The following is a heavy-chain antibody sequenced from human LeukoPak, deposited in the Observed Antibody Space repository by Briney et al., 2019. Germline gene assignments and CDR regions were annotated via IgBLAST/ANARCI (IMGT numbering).Heavy chain of an antibody. CDR2: INHSGST. Sequence: SETLSLTCAVYGGSFSGYYWSWIRQPPGKGLEWSGEINHSGSTNYNPSLKSRVTISVDTSKNQFSLKLSSVTAADTAVSYCPRVGVVVVPAAIDYYYYYMDVWGKGTTVTVSS. CDR1: GGSFSGYY. D-gene: IGHD2-2*02. CDR3: PRVGVVVVPAAIDYYYYYMDV. V-gene: IGHV4-34*01. J-gene: IGHJ6*03.